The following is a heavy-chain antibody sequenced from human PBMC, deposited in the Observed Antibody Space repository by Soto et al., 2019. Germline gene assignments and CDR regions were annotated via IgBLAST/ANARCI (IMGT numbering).Heavy chain of an antibody. CDR2: ISGSGGST. D-gene: IGHD3-3*01. Sequence: PGGSLRLSCAASGFTFSSYAMSWVRQAPGKGLEWVSAISGSGGSTYYADSVKGRFTISRDNSKNTLYLQMNSLRAEDTAVYYCAKDETLNDFWSGYYRDPYYYYYYGMDVWGQGTTVTVSS. V-gene: IGHV3-23*01. CDR1: GFTFSSYA. J-gene: IGHJ6*02. CDR3: AKDETLNDFWSGYYRDPYYYYYYGMDV.